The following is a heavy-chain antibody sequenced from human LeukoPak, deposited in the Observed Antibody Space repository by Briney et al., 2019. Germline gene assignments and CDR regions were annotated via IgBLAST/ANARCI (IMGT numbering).Heavy chain of an antibody. Sequence: PSETLSLTCAVYGGSFSGYYWSWIRQPPGKGLEWIGEINHSGSTNYNPSLKSRATISVDTSKNQFSLKLSSVTAADTAVYYCARGVYFDYWGQGILVTVSS. J-gene: IGHJ4*02. CDR2: INHSGST. CDR1: GGSFSGYY. V-gene: IGHV4-34*01. CDR3: ARGVYFDY.